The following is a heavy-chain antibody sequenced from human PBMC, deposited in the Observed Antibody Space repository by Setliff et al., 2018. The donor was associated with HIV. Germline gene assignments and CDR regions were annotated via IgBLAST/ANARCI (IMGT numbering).Heavy chain of an antibody. Sequence: SETLSLTCGVSSYSISSDYCWGWIRQPPGKGLEWIGNMCHGGNNNYYNPSLKSRVTISVDTSKNQFSLELSSVTAADTAVYYCAREAHGGNPWGDYWGQGTLVTVSS. D-gene: IGHD2-15*01. V-gene: IGHV4-38-2*02. CDR2: MCHGGNNN. CDR3: AREAHGGNPWGDY. CDR1: SYSISSDYC. J-gene: IGHJ4*02.